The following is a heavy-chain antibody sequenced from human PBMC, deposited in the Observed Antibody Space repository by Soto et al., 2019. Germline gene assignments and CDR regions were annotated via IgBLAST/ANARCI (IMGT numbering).Heavy chain of an antibody. CDR3: AREGDVPYYYCGMDV. CDR1: GYTFTSYG. V-gene: IGHV1-18*01. Sequence: QVQLVQSGGEVKKPGASVKVSCKASGYTFTSYGISWVRQAPGQGLEWMGWISGYNGKTNYAQKVQDRVTMTTDTSRSTVYMELRSLRSDDTAVYYCAREGDVPYYYCGMDVWGQGTTVTVSS. CDR2: ISGYNGKT. D-gene: IGHD2-21*02. J-gene: IGHJ6*02.